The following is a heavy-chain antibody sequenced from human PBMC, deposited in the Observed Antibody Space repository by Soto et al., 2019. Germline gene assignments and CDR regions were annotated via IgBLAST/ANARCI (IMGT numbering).Heavy chain of an antibody. V-gene: IGHV4-34*01. CDR2: IKRSGNT. CDR1: GGSFPDDY. CDR3: AICLTIVYLMRRYYAFDI. Sequence: QVPLPQWGAGLLKPSETLSLPCGVYGGSFPDDYWCLIRQSPGKGLERIGEIKRSGNTYYNPSLGSRVSTSIDLSKIQVSLSLTSVTCADTAVYYCAICLTIVYLMRRYYAFDIWSQGTMVTVSS. D-gene: IGHD2-2*01. J-gene: IGHJ3*02.